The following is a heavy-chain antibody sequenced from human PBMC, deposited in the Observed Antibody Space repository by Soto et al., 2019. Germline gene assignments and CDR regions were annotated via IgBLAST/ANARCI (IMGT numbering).Heavy chain of an antibody. J-gene: IGHJ4*02. Sequence: EVQLLGSGGGLVQPGGSLRLSCAASGFSIRTYGVTWVRQAPGKGLEWVSVIYSSGQTYYPDSVQGRFTISRDNSKNTVYLQMSSLRVEDTGVYSCARIYGSGVVDFWGQGSLITVSS. D-gene: IGHD3-10*01. CDR3: ARIYGSGVVDF. CDR2: IYSSGQT. V-gene: IGHV3-23*05. CDR1: GFSIRTYG.